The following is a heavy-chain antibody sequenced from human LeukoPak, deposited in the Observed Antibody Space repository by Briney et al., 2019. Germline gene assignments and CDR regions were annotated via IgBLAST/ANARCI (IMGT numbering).Heavy chain of an antibody. CDR1: GFTFSSNY. V-gene: IGHV3-53*01. D-gene: IGHD6-6*01. CDR2: IYSGGST. Sequence: AGGSLRLSCAASGFTFSSNYMSWVRQAPGKGLEWVSVIYSGGSTYYSDSVKGRFTISRDNSKNTLYLQMNSLRAEDTAVYYCARDPDDSSSSLYFQHWGQGTLVTVSS. J-gene: IGHJ1*01. CDR3: ARDPDDSSSSLYFQH.